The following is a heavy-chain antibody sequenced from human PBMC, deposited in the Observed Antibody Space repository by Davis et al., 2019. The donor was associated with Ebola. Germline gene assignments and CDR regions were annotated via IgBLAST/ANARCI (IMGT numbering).Heavy chain of an antibody. CDR2: ISSSGTTI. J-gene: IGHJ4*02. CDR3: ARGSVEQQLVRGLENFDY. Sequence: GESLKISCAASGFTFSSYEMNWVRQAPGKGLEWVSYISSSGTTIYYAHSVKGRFTISRDNDKNSLYLQKNSLRAEDTAVYYCARGSVEQQLVRGLENFDYWGQGTLVTVSS. D-gene: IGHD6-13*01. CDR1: GFTFSSYE. V-gene: IGHV3-48*03.